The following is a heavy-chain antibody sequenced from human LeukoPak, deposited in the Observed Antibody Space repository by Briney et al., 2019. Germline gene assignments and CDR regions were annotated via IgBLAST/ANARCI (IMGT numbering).Heavy chain of an antibody. CDR2: IIPIFGTA. CDR3: AREHGYSSGWYFVGPSEQESYNWFDP. Sequence: SVKVSCKASGGTFSSYAISWVRQAPGQGLEWMGGIIPIFGTANYAQKFQGRVTSTTDESTSTAYMELSSLRSEDTAVYYCAREHGYSSGWYFVGPSEQESYNWFDPWGQGTLVTVSS. V-gene: IGHV1-69*05. D-gene: IGHD6-19*01. CDR1: GGTFSSYA. J-gene: IGHJ5*02.